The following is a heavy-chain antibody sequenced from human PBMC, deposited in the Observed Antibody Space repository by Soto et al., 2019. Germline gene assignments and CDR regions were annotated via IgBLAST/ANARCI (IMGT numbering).Heavy chain of an antibody. CDR1: GFTFSSYG. V-gene: IGHV3-30*18. Sequence: GGSLRLSCAASGFTFSSYGMHWVRQAPGKGLEWVAVKSYDGSNKYYADTVKGRFTISRDNSKNTLYLQMNSLRAEDTAVYYCAKDSRYYDILTGYYREGDYYYGMDVWGQGTTVTVSS. J-gene: IGHJ6*02. CDR2: KSYDGSNK. D-gene: IGHD3-9*01. CDR3: AKDSRYYDILTGYYREGDYYYGMDV.